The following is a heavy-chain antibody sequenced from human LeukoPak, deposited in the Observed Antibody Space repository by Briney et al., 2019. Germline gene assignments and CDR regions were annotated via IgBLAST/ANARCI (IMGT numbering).Heavy chain of an antibody. V-gene: IGHV4-59*08. J-gene: IGHJ6*02. CDR3: ARLSFVDTAMVGNYYYYGMDV. Sequence: SETLSLTCTVSGGSISSYYWSWIRQPPGKGLEWIGYIYYSGSTNYNPSLKSRVTISVDTPKNQFSLKLSSVTAADTAVYYCARLSFVDTAMVGNYYYYGMDVWGQGTTVTVSS. D-gene: IGHD5-18*01. CDR2: IYYSGST. CDR1: GGSISSYY.